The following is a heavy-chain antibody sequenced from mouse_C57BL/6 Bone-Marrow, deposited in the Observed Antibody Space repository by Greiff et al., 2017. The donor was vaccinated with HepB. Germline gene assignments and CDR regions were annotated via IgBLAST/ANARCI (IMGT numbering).Heavy chain of an antibody. CDR3: ARWDDYGGSTNYFDY. V-gene: IGHV1-59*01. Sequence: QVQLQQPGAELVRPGTSVKLSCKASGYTFTSYWMHWVKQRPGQGLEWIGVIDPSDSYTNYNQKFKGKATLTVDTSSSTTYMQLSSLTSEDSAVYYCARWDDYGGSTNYFDYWGQGTTLTVSS. CDR1: GYTFTSYW. D-gene: IGHD2-4*01. J-gene: IGHJ2*01. CDR2: IDPSDSYT.